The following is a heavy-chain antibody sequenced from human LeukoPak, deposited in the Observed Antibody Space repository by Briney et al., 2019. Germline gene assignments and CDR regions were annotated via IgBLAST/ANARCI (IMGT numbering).Heavy chain of an antibody. Sequence: PSETLSLTCAVYGGSFSGYYWSWIRQPPGKGLEWIGEINHSGSTNYNPSLKSRVTISVDTSKNQFSLKLSSVTAADTAVYYCARGWRYCSSTNCYRGNWFDPWGRGTLVTVSS. CDR2: INHSGST. V-gene: IGHV4-34*01. J-gene: IGHJ5*02. D-gene: IGHD2-2*02. CDR1: GGSFSGYY. CDR3: ARGWRYCSSTNCYRGNWFDP.